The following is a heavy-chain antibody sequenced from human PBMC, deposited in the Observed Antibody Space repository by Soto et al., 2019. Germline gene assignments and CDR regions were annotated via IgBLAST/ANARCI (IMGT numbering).Heavy chain of an antibody. CDR3: ARDLIVGATTGLDY. J-gene: IGHJ4*02. CDR2: INAGNGNT. CDR1: GYTFTSYA. D-gene: IGHD1-26*01. V-gene: IGHV1-3*05. Sequence: QVQLVQSGAEEKKPGASVKVSCKASGYTFTSYAMHWVRQAPGQRLEWMGWINAGNGNTKYSQKFQGRVTITRDTSASTAYMELSSLRSEDTAVYYCARDLIVGATTGLDYWGQGTLVTVSS.